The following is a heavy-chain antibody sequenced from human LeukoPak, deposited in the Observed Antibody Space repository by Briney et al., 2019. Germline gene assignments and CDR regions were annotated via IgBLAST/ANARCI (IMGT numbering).Heavy chain of an antibody. D-gene: IGHD1-26*01. V-gene: IGHV3-23*01. CDR1: RFTFSSYT. Sequence: PGGSLRLSCAASRFTFSSYTMSWVRQAPGKGLEWVSAISGSGGSTYYADSVKGRFTISRDNSKNTLYLQMNSLRAEDTAVYYCAKVVKDSGSYHLDYWGQGTLVTVSS. CDR3: AKVVKDSGSYHLDY. J-gene: IGHJ4*02. CDR2: ISGSGGST.